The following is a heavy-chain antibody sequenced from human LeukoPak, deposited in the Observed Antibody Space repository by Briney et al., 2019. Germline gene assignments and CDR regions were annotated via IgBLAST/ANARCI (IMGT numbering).Heavy chain of an antibody. CDR1: GFTFSSYS. V-gene: IGHV3-48*01. J-gene: IGHJ4*02. CDR2: ISSSSSNK. CDR3: ARGGRPDY. D-gene: IGHD3-10*01. Sequence: GGSLRLSCAASGFTFSSYSMNWVRQAPGKGLEWISYISSSSSNKDYADSVKGRFTISRDNAENSLSLQMNSLRGEDTAVYYCARGGRPDYWGQGTLVTVSS.